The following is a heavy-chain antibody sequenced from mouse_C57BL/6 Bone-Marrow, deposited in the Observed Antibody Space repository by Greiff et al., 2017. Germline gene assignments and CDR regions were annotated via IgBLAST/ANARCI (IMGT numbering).Heavy chain of an antibody. J-gene: IGHJ4*01. V-gene: IGHV1-64*01. D-gene: IGHD2-4*01. CDR3: ARSYDYDDYTMDY. Sequence: QVQLQQPGAELVKPGASVKLSCKASGYTFTNYWMHWVKQRPGQGLEWIGMMHPNGGSPDYNEKFKSEATLSVDKSYMTAYMELSSLTSEDSAVYYCARSYDYDDYTMDYWGQGTSVTVSS. CDR2: MHPNGGSP. CDR1: GYTFTNYW.